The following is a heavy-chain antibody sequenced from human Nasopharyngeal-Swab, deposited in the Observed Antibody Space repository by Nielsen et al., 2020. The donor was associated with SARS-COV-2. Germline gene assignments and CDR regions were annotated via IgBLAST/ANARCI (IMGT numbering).Heavy chain of an antibody. V-gene: IGHV4-39*01. CDR2: IYYSGST. CDR3: ARRTYDSLNSYWYFDL. D-gene: IGHD2/OR15-2a*01. Sequence: RQAPGKGLEWIGSIYYSGSTYYNPSLKSRVTISVDTSKNQFSLKLSSVTAADTAVYYCARRTYDSLNSYWYFDLWGRGTLVTVSS. J-gene: IGHJ2*01.